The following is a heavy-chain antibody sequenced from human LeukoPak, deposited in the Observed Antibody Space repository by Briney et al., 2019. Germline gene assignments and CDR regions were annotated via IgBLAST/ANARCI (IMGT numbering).Heavy chain of an antibody. V-gene: IGHV1-18*01. CDR3: AREYCRSGYYYPRDY. J-gene: IGHJ4*02. Sequence: ASVKVSCKASGYTFTSYGISWVRQAPGQGLEWMGWISAYNGNTNYAQKLQGRVTMTTDTSTSTAYMELRSLRSDDTAIYYCAREYCRSGYYYPRDYWGQGTLVTGSS. CDR2: ISAYNGNT. D-gene: IGHD3-22*01. CDR1: GYTFTSYG.